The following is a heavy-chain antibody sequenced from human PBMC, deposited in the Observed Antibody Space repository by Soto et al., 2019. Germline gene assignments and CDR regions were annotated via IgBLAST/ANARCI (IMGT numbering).Heavy chain of an antibody. Sequence: QVQLQQSGPGLVKPSQTLSLTCAISGDSVSSNSVAWYWIRQSPSRGLEWLGRTYYRSRWYDDYAVSVKSRIRISPDTSRNQFSLQLTSVTPGDTAVHYCARGGFYMTVANFDCWGQGTLVTVSS. CDR3: ARGGFYMTVANFDC. D-gene: IGHD6-19*01. CDR1: GDSVSSNSVA. J-gene: IGHJ4*02. CDR2: TYYRSRWYD. V-gene: IGHV6-1*01.